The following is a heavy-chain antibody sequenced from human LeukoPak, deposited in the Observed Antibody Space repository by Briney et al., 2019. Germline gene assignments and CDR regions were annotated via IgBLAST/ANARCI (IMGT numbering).Heavy chain of an antibody. CDR1: GFTFDDYA. Sequence: PGRSLRLSCAASGFTFDDYAMHWVRQAPGKGLEWVSGISWNSGSIGYADSVKGRFTVSRDNAKNSLYLQMNSLRAEDTALYYCAKDISSVPGVSSGFDYWGQGTLVTVSS. J-gene: IGHJ4*02. CDR2: ISWNSGSI. D-gene: IGHD6-19*01. CDR3: AKDISSVPGVSSGFDY. V-gene: IGHV3-9*01.